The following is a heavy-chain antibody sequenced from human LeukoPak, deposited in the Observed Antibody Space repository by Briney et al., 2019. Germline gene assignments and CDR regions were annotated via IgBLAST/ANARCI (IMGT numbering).Heavy chain of an antibody. V-gene: IGHV3-30*18. CDR3: AKGYDYRSGAGSFDY. D-gene: IGHD3-10*01. CDR2: ISYDGNHK. CDR1: GLTFSSYN. Sequence: GRSLRLSCAASGLTFSSYNMHWVRRAPGKGLEWVAVISYDGNHKYYADSVKGRFTISRDNSKNTLYLQMNGLRADDTAVYYCAKGYDYRSGAGSFDYWGQGTLVTVSS. J-gene: IGHJ4*02.